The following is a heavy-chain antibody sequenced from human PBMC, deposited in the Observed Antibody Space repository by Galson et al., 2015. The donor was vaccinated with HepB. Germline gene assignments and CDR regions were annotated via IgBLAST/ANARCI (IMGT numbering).Heavy chain of an antibody. CDR1: GFTFDDYA. V-gene: IGHV3-9*01. J-gene: IGHJ6*03. D-gene: IGHD5-18*01. Sequence: SLRLSCAASGFTFDDYAMYWVRQAPGKGLEWVSGINWNSGSIGYADSVEGRFTISRDNAKNFLYLQMNSLRPEDTALYYCAKDGEGYSYGYRYYNYYMDVWGKGTTVTVSS. CDR2: INWNSGSI. CDR3: AKDGEGYSYGYRYYNYYMDV.